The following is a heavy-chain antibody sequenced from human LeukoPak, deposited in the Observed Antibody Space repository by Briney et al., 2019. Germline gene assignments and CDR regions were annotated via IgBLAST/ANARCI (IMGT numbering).Heavy chain of an antibody. CDR1: CLNFSNAW. Sequence: GGSLILSCAASCLNFSNAWMSWVRHDPGKGLVWVGSIKCKTEGGTTDYAAPEKGRFTISGDAFNNTQYLQSNSLKTDDTAMYCCATETDTTPDSFDYWGQGTLVTVSS. J-gene: IGHJ4*02. CDR3: ATETDTTPDSFDY. V-gene: IGHV3-15*01. D-gene: IGHD5-18*01. CDR2: IKCKTEGGTT.